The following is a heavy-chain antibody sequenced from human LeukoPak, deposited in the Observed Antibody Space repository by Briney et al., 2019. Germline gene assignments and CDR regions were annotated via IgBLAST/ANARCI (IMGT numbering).Heavy chain of an antibody. D-gene: IGHD2-8*02. V-gene: IGHV1-18*01. J-gene: IGHJ4*02. Sequence: GASVKVSCKASGYTFTKYGITWVRQAPGQGLEWMGWISPDNGNTNYAQKVQGRVTMTTDTSTTTAYMELRTLTSDDTAVYYCARDHDEYSTAWAGYWGQGTLVTVAS. CDR1: GYTFTKYG. CDR3: ARDHDEYSTAWAGY. CDR2: ISPDNGNT.